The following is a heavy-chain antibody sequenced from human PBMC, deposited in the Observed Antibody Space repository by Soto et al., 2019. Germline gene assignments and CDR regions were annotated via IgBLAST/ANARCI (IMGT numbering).Heavy chain of an antibody. CDR1: GGSISSYY. CDR2: IYYSGST. Sequence: QVQLQESGPGLVKPSETLSLTCTVSGGSISSYYWSWIRQPPGKGLEWIGYIYYSGSTNYNPSLNSRVAISVDTSKNQFALKLSSVTAADTAVYYCARGEDPHDAFDIWGQGTMVTVSS. J-gene: IGHJ3*02. CDR3: ARGEDPHDAFDI. V-gene: IGHV4-59*01.